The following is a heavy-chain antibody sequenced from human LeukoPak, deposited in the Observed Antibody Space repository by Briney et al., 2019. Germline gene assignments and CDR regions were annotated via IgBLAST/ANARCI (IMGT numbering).Heavy chain of an antibody. J-gene: IGHJ5*02. Sequence: PGGSLRLSCAASGFTFSSHAMTWVRQAPGKGLEWASNISGSGDNTYYADSVKGRFTISRDNSKNTLYLQMNSLRAEDTAVYFCAKGATIIGAVISQSNWFDPWGQGTLVTVSS. CDR1: GFTFSSHA. CDR2: ISGSGDNT. D-gene: IGHD3-3*01. CDR3: AKGATIIGAVISQSNWFDP. V-gene: IGHV3-23*01.